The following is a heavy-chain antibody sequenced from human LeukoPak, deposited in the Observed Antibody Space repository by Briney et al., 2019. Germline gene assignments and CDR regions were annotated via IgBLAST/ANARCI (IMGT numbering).Heavy chain of an antibody. CDR1: GFTFSSYE. J-gene: IGHJ6*03. V-gene: IGHV3-48*03. D-gene: IGHD5-12*01. CDR3: ARDIVATGSLYYYYYMDV. Sequence: TGGSLRLSCAASGFTFSSYEMNWVRQAPGKGLEGVSYISSSGSTIYCADSVKGRFTISRDNAKNSLYLQMNSLRAEDTAVYYCARDIVATGSLYYYYYMDVWGKGTTVTVSS. CDR2: ISSSGSTI.